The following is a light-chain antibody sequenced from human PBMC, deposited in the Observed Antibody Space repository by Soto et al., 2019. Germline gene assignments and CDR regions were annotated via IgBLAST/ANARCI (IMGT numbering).Light chain of an antibody. CDR3: ETWDSNSWV. CDR2: LEGSGSY. Sequence: QSVLTQSSSASASLGSSVKLTCTLSSGHSSYIIAWHQQQPGKAPRYLMKLEGSGSYNKGSGVPDRFSGSSSGADRYLTISNLRFGDEADYYCETWDSNSWVFGGGTKLTVL. J-gene: IGLJ3*02. V-gene: IGLV4-60*02. CDR1: SGHSSYI.